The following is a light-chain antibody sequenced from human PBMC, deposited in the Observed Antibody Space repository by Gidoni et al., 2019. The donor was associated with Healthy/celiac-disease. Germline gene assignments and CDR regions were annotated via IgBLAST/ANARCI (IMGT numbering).Light chain of an antibody. Sequence: SYELTQPPSVSVSPGQTASFTCPGDTLGDNFASWYQQKAGQSPLLVIYQDSKRPSGIPERFSGSKSGSTATLTIRGTQAMDEADYYCQARDSSTQGVVFGGGTKLAVL. CDR2: QDS. J-gene: IGLJ2*01. V-gene: IGLV3-1*01. CDR1: TLGDNF. CDR3: QARDSSTQGVV.